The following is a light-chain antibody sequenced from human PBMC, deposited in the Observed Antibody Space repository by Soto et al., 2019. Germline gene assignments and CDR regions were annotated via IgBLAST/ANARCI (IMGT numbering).Light chain of an antibody. V-gene: IGKV1-27*01. CDR3: QKYNSAPKT. Sequence: DIQMTQSPSSLSASVGDRVTITCRASQGISNYLAWYQQKPGQVPKLLIYAASTLQSGVPSRFSGSGSGTEFALTITSLQPEDVATYYCQKYNSAPKTFGQGTKVEVK. CDR2: AAS. J-gene: IGKJ1*01. CDR1: QGISNY.